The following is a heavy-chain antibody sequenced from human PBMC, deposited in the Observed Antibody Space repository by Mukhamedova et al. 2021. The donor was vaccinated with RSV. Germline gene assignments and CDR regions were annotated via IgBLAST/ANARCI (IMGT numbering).Heavy chain of an antibody. J-gene: IGHJ6*03. Sequence: YAMHWVRQAPGKGLEWVAVITYDGSNKYYADSVKGRFTISRDNSKNTLYLQMNSLRAEDTAVYYCARDGVGDYDPFYYYYYMDV. D-gene: IGHD4-17*01. CDR2: ITYDGSNK. CDR3: ARDGVGDYDPFYYYYYMDV. V-gene: IGHV3-30-3*01. CDR1: YA.